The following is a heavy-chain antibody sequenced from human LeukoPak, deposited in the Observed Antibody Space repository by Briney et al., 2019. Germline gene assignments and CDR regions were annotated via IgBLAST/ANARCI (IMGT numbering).Heavy chain of an antibody. CDR3: ARDLTPPVDY. V-gene: IGHV1-2*02. J-gene: IGHJ4*02. D-gene: IGHD4-23*01. Sequence: VASVKVSCKASGYTFSGYYMHWVRQAPGQGLEGKGWINPNRGGTNYAQKFQGRVTMTRHTSISTAYMELSRLRSDDTAVYYCARDLTPPVDYWGQGTLVTVSS. CDR1: GYTFSGYY. CDR2: INPNRGGT.